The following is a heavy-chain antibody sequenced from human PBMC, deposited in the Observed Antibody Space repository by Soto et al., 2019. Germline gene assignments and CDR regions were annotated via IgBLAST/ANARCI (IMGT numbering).Heavy chain of an antibody. CDR3: AKDRGNY. D-gene: IGHD3-16*01. V-gene: IGHV3-30*18. Sequence: QVQLVESGGGVVQPGRSLRLSCAASGFTFSSYGMHWVRQAPGKGLEWVAVISYDGSNKYYADSVKGRFTISRDNSKNTLYLQMNSLRAEDTAVYYCAKDRGNYWGQGTLVTGSS. CDR2: ISYDGSNK. CDR1: GFTFSSYG. J-gene: IGHJ4*02.